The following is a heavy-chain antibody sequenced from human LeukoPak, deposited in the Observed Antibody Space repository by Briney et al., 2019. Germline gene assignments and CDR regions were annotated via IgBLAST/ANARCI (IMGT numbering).Heavy chain of an antibody. CDR2: IIPIFGTA. CDR1: GGTFSSYA. Sequence: SVKVSCKASGGTFSSYAISWVRQAPGQGLEWMGGIIPIFGTANYAQKFQGRVTITADKSTSTAYMELSSLRSEDTAVYYCARDFPLWFGELRGYNWFDPWGQGTLVTVSS. CDR3: ARDFPLWFGELRGYNWFDP. J-gene: IGHJ5*02. V-gene: IGHV1-69*06. D-gene: IGHD3-10*01.